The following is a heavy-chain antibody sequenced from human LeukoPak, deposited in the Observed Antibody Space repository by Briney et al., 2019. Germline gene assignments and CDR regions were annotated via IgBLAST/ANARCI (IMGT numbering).Heavy chain of an antibody. Sequence: PGGSLRLSCAASGFTFSSYAMSWVRQAPGKGLEWVSAISGSGGSTYYADSVKGRFTISRDNSKNTLYLQMNSLRAEDTAVYYCAKDAQLVTMIGGYYFDYWGQGTLVTVSS. J-gene: IGHJ4*02. D-gene: IGHD3-22*01. CDR1: GFTFSSYA. CDR2: ISGSGGST. CDR3: AKDAQLVTMIGGYYFDY. V-gene: IGHV3-23*01.